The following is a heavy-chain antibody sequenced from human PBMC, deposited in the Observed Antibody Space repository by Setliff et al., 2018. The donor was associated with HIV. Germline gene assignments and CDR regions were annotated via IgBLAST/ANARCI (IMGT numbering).Heavy chain of an antibody. CDR2: IIPIFPSP. CDR1: GDSFRRHD. CDR3: ARSRGTWGTSFGY. D-gene: IGHD3-16*01. Sequence: SVKVSCKTSGDSFRRHDISWARQAPGQGLEWMGGIIPIFPSPKYAEKFQGRVTITADESTSTAYMELSSLRFEDTAVYYCARSRGTWGTSFGYWGLGTLVTVSS. J-gene: IGHJ4*02. V-gene: IGHV1-69*13.